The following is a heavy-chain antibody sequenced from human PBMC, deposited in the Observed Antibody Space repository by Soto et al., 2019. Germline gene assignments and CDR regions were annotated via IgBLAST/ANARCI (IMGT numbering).Heavy chain of an antibody. D-gene: IGHD6-19*01. CDR3: ARLYSSGWPRSDFDD. CDR1: GYTFTRFG. V-gene: IGHV1-18*01. Sequence: QVQLVQSGAEVKKPGSSVKVSCKASGYTFTRFGIGWVRQAPGQGLEFMGGISAFHGSTHYAQNFQVRVTMTTDTPTSTAYMELRSLRSDDTAVYYCARLYSSGWPRSDFDDWGQGTLVTVSS. J-gene: IGHJ4*02. CDR2: ISAFHGST.